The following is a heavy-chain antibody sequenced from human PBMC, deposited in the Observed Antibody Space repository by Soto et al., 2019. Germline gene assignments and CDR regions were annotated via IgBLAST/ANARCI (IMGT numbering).Heavy chain of an antibody. J-gene: IGHJ6*04. CDR3: ARASRSGYLPVYYYYYGMDV. CDR2: INHSGST. D-gene: IGHD3-3*01. CDR1: GGSFCGYF. V-gene: IGHV4-34*01. Sequence: SYTISLSCASYGGSFCGYFWTLIRQPPGKGLEWIGEINHSGSTNYNPSLKSRVTISVDRSKNQFSLKLSSVTAADTAVYYCARASRSGYLPVYYYYYGMDVWGEGPTGTGSS.